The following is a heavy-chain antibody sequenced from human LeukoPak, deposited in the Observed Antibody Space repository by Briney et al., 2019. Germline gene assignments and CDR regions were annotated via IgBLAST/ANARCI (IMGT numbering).Heavy chain of an antibody. CDR1: GGSISSYY. J-gene: IGHJ4*02. CDR2: IYYSGST. Sequence: SETLSLTCTVSGGSISSYYRSWIRQPPGKGLEWIGYIYYSGSTNYNPSLKSRVTISVDTSKNQFSLKLSSVTAADTAVYYCARARGRMVRGVIATYYFDYWGQGTLVTVSS. CDR3: ARARGRMVRGVIATYYFDY. D-gene: IGHD3-10*01. V-gene: IGHV4-59*01.